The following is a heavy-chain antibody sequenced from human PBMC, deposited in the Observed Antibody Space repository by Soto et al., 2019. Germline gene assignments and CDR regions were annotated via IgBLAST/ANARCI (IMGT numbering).Heavy chain of an antibody. CDR3: ARAPRYCSGSSCYFGYFQH. J-gene: IGHJ1*01. V-gene: IGHV4-61*01. CDR1: GGSVSSGSYY. CDR2: IYYSGST. D-gene: IGHD2-15*01. Sequence: QVQLQESGPGLVKPSETLSLTCTVSGGSVSSGSYYWSWIRQPPGKGLEWIGYIYYSGSTNYNPSLKSRVTISVDTSKNQFSLKLSSVTAADTAVYYCARAPRYCSGSSCYFGYFQHWGQGTLVTVSS.